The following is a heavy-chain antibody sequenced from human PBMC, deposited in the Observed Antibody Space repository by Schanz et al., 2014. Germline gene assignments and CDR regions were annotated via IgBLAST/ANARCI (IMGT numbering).Heavy chain of an antibody. D-gene: IGHD2-21*01. CDR3: ARDSDRHVIVGHYGLDV. CDR1: GFSFSDYS. J-gene: IGHJ6*02. Sequence: EVQLVESGGGLVKPGGSLRLSCAASGFSFSDYSMSWVRQAPGKGPEWVACIGRRGQVIYYADSMEGRFTISRDNAQNSLFLQMNSLRVEDTAVYYCARDSDRHVIVGHYGLDVWGQGTTVIVS. CDR2: IGRRGQVI. V-gene: IGHV3-21*01.